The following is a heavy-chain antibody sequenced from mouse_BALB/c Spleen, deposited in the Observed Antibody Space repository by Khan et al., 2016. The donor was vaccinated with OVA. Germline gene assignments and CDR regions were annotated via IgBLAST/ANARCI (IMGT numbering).Heavy chain of an antibody. D-gene: IGHD1-2*01. V-gene: IGHV3-2*02. CDR1: GYSITSGYG. Sequence: EVQLQESGPGLVKPSQSLSLTCTVTGYSITSGYGWNWIRQFPGNKLEWMGYISYSGSTNYNPSLKSRISITRDTSKNQLCLPLNSVTTEDTPTYYSARTARIKYWGQGTTLTVSS. CDR3: ARTARIKY. CDR2: ISYSGST. J-gene: IGHJ2*01.